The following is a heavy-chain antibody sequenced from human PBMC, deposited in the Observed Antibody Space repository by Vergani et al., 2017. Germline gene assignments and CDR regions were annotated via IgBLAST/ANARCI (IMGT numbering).Heavy chain of an antibody. V-gene: IGHV2-5*01. CDR3: VHRLGYFDWDGAFDV. D-gene: IGHD3-9*01. CDR2: IYWNDDE. CDR1: GFSLSTSGVG. Sequence: QITLKESGPTLVKPTQTLTLTCTFSGFSLSTSGVGVGWIRQPPGKALEWLALIYWNDDERYSPSLKSRVTITKDTSKNEVILTMATMDPVDTATYYCVHRLGYFDWDGAFDVWGPATMVTVSS. J-gene: IGHJ3*01.